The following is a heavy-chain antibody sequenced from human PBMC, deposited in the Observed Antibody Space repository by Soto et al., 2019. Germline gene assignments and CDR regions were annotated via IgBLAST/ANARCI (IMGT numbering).Heavy chain of an antibody. CDR2: IYYSGST. V-gene: IGHV4-39*07. D-gene: IGHD3-9*01. J-gene: IGHJ6*02. CDR3: ARDHYVYDILTGYGYYYGMDV. CDR1: GGSISSSSYY. Sequence: SETLSLTWTVPGGSISSSSYYWGWIRQPPGKGLELIGSIYYSGSTYYNPSLKSRVTISVDTSKNQFSLKLSSVTAADTAVYYCARDHYVYDILTGYGYYYGMDVWGQGTTVTVSS.